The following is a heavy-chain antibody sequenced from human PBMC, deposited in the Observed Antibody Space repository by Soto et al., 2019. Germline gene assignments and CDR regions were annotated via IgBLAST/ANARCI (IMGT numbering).Heavy chain of an antibody. CDR2: ISGSDGST. CDR3: ARRSSRWDFDY. D-gene: IGHD6-19*01. V-gene: IGHV3-23*01. CDR1: GFTFSSYA. Sequence: EVQLLESGGGLVQPGGSLRLSCAASGFTFSSYAMSWVRQAPGKGLEWVSVISGSDGSTYYADSVEGRFTISRDNSKNTLYLRMNSLRAEDTAVYYCARRSSRWDFDYWCQGTLVTVSS. J-gene: IGHJ4*02.